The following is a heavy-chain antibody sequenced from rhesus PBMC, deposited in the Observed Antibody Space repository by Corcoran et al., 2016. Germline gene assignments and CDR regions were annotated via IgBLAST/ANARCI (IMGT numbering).Heavy chain of an antibody. D-gene: IGHD3-3*01. Sequence: QVQLQESGPGLVKPSETLSLTCAVSGYSISSGYYWSWIRQPPGQGLEWIGYNTYSGSTSYTPARKSRGTISRDTSKNQFSLKLSSVTAADTAVYYCARDQDNIWTGYFDYWGQGVLVTVSS. V-gene: IGHV4-122*02. J-gene: IGHJ4*01. CDR2: NTYSGST. CDR3: ARDQDNIWTGYFDY. CDR1: GYSISSGYY.